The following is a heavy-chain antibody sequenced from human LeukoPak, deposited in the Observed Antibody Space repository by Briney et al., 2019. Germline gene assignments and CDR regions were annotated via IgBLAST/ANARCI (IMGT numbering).Heavy chain of an antibody. V-gene: IGHV4-30-4*08. CDR3: ARGPYSSSWYQAGRYYGMDV. CDR1: GGSISSGDYY. D-gene: IGHD6-13*01. J-gene: IGHJ6*02. CDR2: IYYSGST. Sequence: SQTLSLTCTVSGGSISSGDYYWSWIRQPPGKGLEWIGYIYYSGSTYYNPSLKSRVTISVDTSKNQFSLKLSSVTAADTAVYYCARGPYSSSWYQAGRYYGMDVWGQGTTVTVSS.